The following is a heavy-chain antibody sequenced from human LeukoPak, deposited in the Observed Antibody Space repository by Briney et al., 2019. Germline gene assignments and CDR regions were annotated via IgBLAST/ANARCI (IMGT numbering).Heavy chain of an antibody. CDR2: IYPGDSDT. D-gene: IGHD3-10*01. V-gene: IGHV5-51*01. CDR1: GNTFTNYW. J-gene: IGHJ5*02. Sequence: GESLKISCKASGNTFTNYWIAWVRQGPGEGLEWMGIIYPGDSDTRYSPSFQGQVNISVDKSISTAYLQWSSLNASDTATYYCARHSSPGRSAVGRFHPWGRGTLVTVSS. CDR3: ARHSSPGRSAVGRFHP.